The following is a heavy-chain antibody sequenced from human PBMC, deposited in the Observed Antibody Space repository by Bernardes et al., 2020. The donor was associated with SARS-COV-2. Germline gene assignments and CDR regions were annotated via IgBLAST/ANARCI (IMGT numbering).Heavy chain of an antibody. D-gene: IGHD4-17*01. J-gene: IGHJ2*01. CDR1: GFTFSRYA. Sequence: GGSLRLSCAASGFTFSRYAMYWVRQAPGKGLEYVSAISSNGGSTYYANSLKGRFTISRDSSKNTLYLQMGSLRAEDMAVYYCARDALQTTVTTPSWYFDLWGRGTLVTVSS. V-gene: IGHV3-64*01. CDR3: ARDALQTTVTTPSWYFDL. CDR2: ISSNGGST.